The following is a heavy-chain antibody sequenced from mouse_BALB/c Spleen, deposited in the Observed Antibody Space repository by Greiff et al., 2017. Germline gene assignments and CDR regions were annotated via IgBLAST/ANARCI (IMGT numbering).Heavy chain of an antibody. J-gene: IGHJ2*01. V-gene: IGHV1-4*02. CDR1: GYTFTSYT. CDR3: ASWIYDGYYERNY. D-gene: IGHD2-3*01. Sequence: VKLVESAAELARPGASVKMSCKASGYTFTSYTMHWVKQRPGQGLEWIGYINPSSGYTEYNQKFKDKTTLTADKSSSTAYMQLSSLTSEDSAVYYCASWIYDGYYERNYWGQGTTLTVSS. CDR2: INPSSGYT.